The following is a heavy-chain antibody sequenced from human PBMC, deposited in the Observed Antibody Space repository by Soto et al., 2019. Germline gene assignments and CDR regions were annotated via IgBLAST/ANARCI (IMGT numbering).Heavy chain of an antibody. Sequence: EVQLVESGGGLVEPGGSLRLSCAASGFTFSSYTMTWVRQAPGKGPEWVSSITRSSGYIYYADSVKGRFTISRDNAKNSLYLQMNSLRAEDSAVYYCAREYYGSGSTLDYWGQGTLVTVSS. CDR1: GFTFSSYT. D-gene: IGHD3-10*01. V-gene: IGHV3-21*02. CDR2: ITRSSGYI. J-gene: IGHJ4*02. CDR3: AREYYGSGSTLDY.